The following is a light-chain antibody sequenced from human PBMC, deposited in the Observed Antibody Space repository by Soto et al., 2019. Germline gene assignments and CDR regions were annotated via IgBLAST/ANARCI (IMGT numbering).Light chain of an antibody. CDR3: QQYNNLPPDT. Sequence: EIILTQSPASLCVSPGERATLSCRASQSVNNNLAWYQQKPGQAPRLLIYGASTRATGIPGRFRGSGSGTEFTLTITSLQSEDFAVYFCQQYNNLPPDTFGQGTKLEIK. J-gene: IGKJ2*01. CDR2: GAS. V-gene: IGKV3-15*01. CDR1: QSVNNN.